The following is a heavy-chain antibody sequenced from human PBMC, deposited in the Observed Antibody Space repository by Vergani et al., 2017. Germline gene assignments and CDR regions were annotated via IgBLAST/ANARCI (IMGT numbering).Heavy chain of an antibody. CDR2: IRFDGRVK. V-gene: IGHV3-30*02. J-gene: IGHJ4*02. CDR1: GFIFSNYG. CDR3: ATAGAGNCGGASCYDFFEY. D-gene: IGHD2-15*01. Sequence: QVQLVESGGGVVQPGGSLRLSCAASGFIFSNYGMHWVRQAPGKGLDWVSFIRFDGRVKFHADSVKGRFIISRDQSKNTLHLQMNGLRPEDTAVYYCATAGAGNCGGASCYDFFEYWGQGTLVTVSS.